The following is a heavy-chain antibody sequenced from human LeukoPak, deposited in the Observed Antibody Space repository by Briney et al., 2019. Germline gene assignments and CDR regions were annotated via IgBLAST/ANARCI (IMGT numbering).Heavy chain of an antibody. V-gene: IGHV1-69*04. J-gene: IGHJ4*02. CDR1: GGTFSSYA. CDR2: IIPILGIA. D-gene: IGHD3-3*01. Sequence: GASVKVSCKASGGTFSSYAISWVRQAPGQGLEWMGRIIPILGIANYAQKFQGRVTITADKSTSTAYMELSSLRSEDTAVYYCARSPSKYYDFWSGYFYDAGAGIVGWFDYWGRGTLVTVSS. CDR3: ARSPSKYYDFWSGYFYDAGAGIVGWFDY.